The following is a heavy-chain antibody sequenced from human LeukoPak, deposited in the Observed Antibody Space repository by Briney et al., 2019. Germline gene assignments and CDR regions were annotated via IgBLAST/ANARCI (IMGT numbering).Heavy chain of an antibody. V-gene: IGHV4-38-2*01. D-gene: IGHD5-12*01. CDR3: ARADSGYDFYYYYYYMDV. Sequence: SETLSLTCAVYGGSFSGYYWGWIRQPPGKGLEWIGSIYHSGSTYYNPSLKSRVTISVDTSKNQCSLKLSSVTAADTAVYYCARADSGYDFYYYYYYMDVWGKGTTVTVSS. CDR2: IYHSGST. J-gene: IGHJ6*03. CDR1: GGSFSGYY.